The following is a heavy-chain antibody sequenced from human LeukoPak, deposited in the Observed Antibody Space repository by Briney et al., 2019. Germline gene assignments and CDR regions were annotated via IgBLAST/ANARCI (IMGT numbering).Heavy chain of an antibody. J-gene: IGHJ4*02. CDR3: ARSMDY. V-gene: IGHV3-74*01. CDR2: INTDGSTT. CDR1: RHPFSICW. Sequence: PGGSLGLFCTASRHPFSICWKHWVRHPPGKGLVWVSRINTDGSTTNYADSVRGRFTISRDNAKNTVYLQMNSLRAEDTAVYFCARSMDYWGQGTLVTVSS.